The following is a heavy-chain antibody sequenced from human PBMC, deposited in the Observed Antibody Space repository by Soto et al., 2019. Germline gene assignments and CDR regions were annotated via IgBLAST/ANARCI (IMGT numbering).Heavy chain of an antibody. CDR3: ARGHDIWPCWKFTF. D-gene: IGHD3-9*01. Sequence: QVRLVQSGAEVKKPGASVKVSCKTYGYDFTNYGINWVRQAPGQGLEWMGWISAYNGNIVYAQNFRGRATLTTDTSTGSAYMELRGLRSDDTAVYYSARGHDIWPCWKFTFWGQGTLVTVSS. CDR1: GYDFTNYG. CDR2: ISAYNGNI. V-gene: IGHV1-18*01. J-gene: IGHJ4*02.